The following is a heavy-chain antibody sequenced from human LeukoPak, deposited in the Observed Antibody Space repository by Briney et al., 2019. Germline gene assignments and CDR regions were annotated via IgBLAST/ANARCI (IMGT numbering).Heavy chain of an antibody. J-gene: IGHJ6*02. CDR1: GYTLTELS. Sequence: ASVKVSCKVSGYTLTELSMHWVRQAPGQGPEWMGWIHTNTGHPTYAQGFTGRFVYTLDTSVSTAYLEISSLKAEDSAVYYCARLVVADYFYYLDVWGQGTTVTVSS. D-gene: IGHD3-16*02. CDR2: IHTNTGHP. V-gene: IGHV7-4-1*02. CDR3: ARLVVADYFYYLDV.